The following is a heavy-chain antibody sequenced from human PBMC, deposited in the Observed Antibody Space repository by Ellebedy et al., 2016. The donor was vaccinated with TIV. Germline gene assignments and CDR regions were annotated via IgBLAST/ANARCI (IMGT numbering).Heavy chain of an antibody. CDR2: LWYDGTSK. Sequence: GGSLRLSXAASGFTFGSYGMHWVRQAPGKGLEWVAVLWYDGTSKHYADSAKGRFTISRDNSKNTLYLEMNSLRAEDAAVYYCARGQDYGMDVWGQGTTVTVSS. CDR3: ARGQDYGMDV. J-gene: IGHJ6*02. CDR1: GFTFGSYG. V-gene: IGHV3-33*01.